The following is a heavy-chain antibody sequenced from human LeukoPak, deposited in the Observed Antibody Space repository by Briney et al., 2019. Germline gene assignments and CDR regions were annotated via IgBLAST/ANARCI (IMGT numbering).Heavy chain of an antibody. D-gene: IGHD3-10*01. CDR3: AKEYYYGSGSYYNLDY. V-gene: IGHV3-23*01. CDR2: ISGSGGST. CDR1: GFTFSSYG. J-gene: IGHJ4*02. Sequence: PGGTLRLSCAASGFTFSSYGMSWVRQAPGKGLEWVSAISGSGGSTYYADSVKGRFTISRDNSKNTLYLQMNSLRAEDTAVYYCAKEYYYGSGSYYNLDYWGQGTLVTVSS.